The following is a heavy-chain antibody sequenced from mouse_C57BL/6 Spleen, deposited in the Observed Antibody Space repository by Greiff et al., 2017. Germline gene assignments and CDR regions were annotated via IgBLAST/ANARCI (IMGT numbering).Heavy chain of an antibody. D-gene: IGHD2-4*01. V-gene: IGHV3-6*01. CDR1: GYSITSGYY. CDR2: ISYDGSN. Sequence: EVQLQESGPGLVKPSQSLSLTCSVTGYSITSGYYWNWIRQFPGNKLEWMGYISYDGSNNYNPSLKNRISITRDTSKNQFFLKLNSVTTEDTATYYCARERYYYDGDWYFDVWGTGTTVTVSS. CDR3: ARERYYYDGDWYFDV. J-gene: IGHJ1*03.